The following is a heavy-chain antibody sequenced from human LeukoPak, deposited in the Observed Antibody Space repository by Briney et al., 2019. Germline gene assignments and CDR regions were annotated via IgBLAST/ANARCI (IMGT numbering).Heavy chain of an antibody. D-gene: IGHD3-16*01. CDR2: IKKDGSQR. J-gene: IGHJ4*02. CDR3: AGPDL. Sequence: GGSLRLSCAASGFTFSNYWMTWVRQAPGKGLEWVANIKKDGSQRNYVDSVKGRFTISRDNAKNSLYPQMNNLRAEDTAVYYCAGPDLGGQGTLVTVSS. CDR1: GFTFSNYW. V-gene: IGHV3-7*03.